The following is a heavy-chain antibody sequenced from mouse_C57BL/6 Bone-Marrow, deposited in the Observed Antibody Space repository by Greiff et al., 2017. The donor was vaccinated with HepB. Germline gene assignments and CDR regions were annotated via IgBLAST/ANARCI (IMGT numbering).Heavy chain of an antibody. Sequence: QVQLQQSGAELVRPGTSVKVSCKASGYAFTNYLIEWVKQRPGQGLEWIGVINPGSGGTNYNEKFKGKATLTADKSSSTAYMQLSSLTSEDSAVYYCARDYGSSPLYAMDYWGQGTSVTVSS. D-gene: IGHD1-1*01. V-gene: IGHV1-54*01. CDR1: GYAFTNYL. J-gene: IGHJ4*01. CDR2: INPGSGGT. CDR3: ARDYGSSPLYAMDY.